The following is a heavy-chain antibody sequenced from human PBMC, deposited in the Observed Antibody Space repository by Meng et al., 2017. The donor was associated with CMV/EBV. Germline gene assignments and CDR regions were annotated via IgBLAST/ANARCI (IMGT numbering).Heavy chain of an antibody. D-gene: IGHD2-2*01. CDR3: ARVGRTSCYDY. Sequence: VPLEESGPGLCKPSHTLFLTCPVSGGSISSCDYYWSWIRQPPGKGLEWIGYIYYSGSTYYNPSLKSRVTISVDTSKNQFSLKLSSVTAADTAVYYCARVGRTSCYDYWGQGTLVTVSS. J-gene: IGHJ4*02. CDR1: GGSISSCDYY. V-gene: IGHV4-30-4*08. CDR2: IYYSGST.